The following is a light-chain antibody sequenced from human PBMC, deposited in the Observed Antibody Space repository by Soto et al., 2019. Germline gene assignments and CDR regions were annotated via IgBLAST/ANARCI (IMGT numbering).Light chain of an antibody. CDR1: ISDVGGYNY. Sequence: QSPVTQPASVSGSCGQSITISCTGTISDVGGYNYVSWYQQHPGKAPKLMIYEVSNRPSGVSNRFSGSKSGNTASLTISGLQAEDEADYYCSSYTSSSIYVFGTGTKVTVL. J-gene: IGLJ1*01. CDR2: EVS. CDR3: SSYTSSSIYV. V-gene: IGLV2-14*01.